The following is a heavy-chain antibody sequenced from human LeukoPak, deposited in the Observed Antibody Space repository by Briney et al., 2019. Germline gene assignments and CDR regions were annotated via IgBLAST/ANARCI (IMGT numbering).Heavy chain of an antibody. CDR1: GYSISTGYY. J-gene: IGHJ4*02. CDR2: FYHGGST. Sequence: SETLSLTCTVSGYSISTGYYWDWIRQPPGKGLEWIGTFYHGGSTYYNPSLKSRVTISVDTSKNQFSLKLSSVTAADTAVYYCASLDARGYYGSGSYRYWGQGTLVTVSS. D-gene: IGHD3-10*01. V-gene: IGHV4-38-2*02. CDR3: ASLDARGYYGSGSYRY.